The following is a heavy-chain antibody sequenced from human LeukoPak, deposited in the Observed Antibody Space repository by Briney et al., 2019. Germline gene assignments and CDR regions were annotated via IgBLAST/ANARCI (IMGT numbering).Heavy chain of an antibody. D-gene: IGHD3-3*01. CDR1: GYTFTSYY. J-gene: IGHJ6*03. CDR3: ARSLTVTIFGVVMAYYMDV. V-gene: IGHV1-46*01. Sequence: ASVKVSCKASGYTFTSYYMHWVRQAPGQGLEWMGIINPSGGSTSYAQKFQGRVTITADESTSTAYMELSSLRSEDTAVYYCARSLTVTIFGVVMAYYMDVWGKGTTVTVSS. CDR2: INPSGGST.